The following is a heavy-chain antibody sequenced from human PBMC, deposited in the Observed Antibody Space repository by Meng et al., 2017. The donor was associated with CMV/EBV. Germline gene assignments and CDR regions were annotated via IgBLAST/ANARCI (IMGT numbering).Heavy chain of an antibody. D-gene: IGHD5-24*01. Sequence: LETLSLTCSVSGVSITSFYWTWVRQAPGKGLEWIGYVSYSGNTNYNPSFRSRVTISRETSRNQFSLHLTSVTAADTAVYFCARDAYNSFDSWGLGTLVTVSS. J-gene: IGHJ4*02. CDR1: GVSITSFY. V-gene: IGHV4-59*01. CDR2: VSYSGNT. CDR3: ARDAYNSFDS.